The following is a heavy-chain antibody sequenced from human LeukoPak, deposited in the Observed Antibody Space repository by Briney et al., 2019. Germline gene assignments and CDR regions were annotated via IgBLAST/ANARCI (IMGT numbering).Heavy chain of an antibody. J-gene: IGHJ4*02. CDR3: ARGDDDFWSGFDY. V-gene: IGHV3-7*01. CDR1: GFTFSSYW. CDR2: IKQDGSEK. Sequence: GGSLRLSCAASGFTFSSYWMSWVRQAPGKGLEWVANIKQDGSEKYYADSVKGRFTISRDNSKNTLYLQMNSLRAEDTAVYYCARGDDDFWSGFDYWGQGTLVTVSS. D-gene: IGHD3-3*01.